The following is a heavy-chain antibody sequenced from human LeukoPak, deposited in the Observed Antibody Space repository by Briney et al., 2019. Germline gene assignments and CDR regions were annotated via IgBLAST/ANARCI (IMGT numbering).Heavy chain of an antibody. CDR3: ASRSDYFDY. J-gene: IGHJ4*02. V-gene: IGHV3-74*01. CDR1: GFTFSDYW. Sequence: GGSLRLSCAASGFTFSDYWMHWVRQAPGKGLVWVSHINADEDRAAYADSVKGRFTISRDNAKNSLYLQMNSLRAEDTAVYYCASRSDYFDYWGQGTLVTVSS. CDR2: INADEDRA. D-gene: IGHD5-12*01.